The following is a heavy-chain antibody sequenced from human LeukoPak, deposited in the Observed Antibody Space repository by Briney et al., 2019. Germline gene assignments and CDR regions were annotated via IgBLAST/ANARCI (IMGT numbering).Heavy chain of an antibody. CDR2: ISISSSYI. CDR1: GFTFSSYI. CDR3: ARSFLRYDPFDY. Sequence: GGSLRLSCAASGFTFSSYIMNWVRQAPGKGLEWVSSISISSSYIYYADSVKGRFTISRDNAKNSLYLQMNSLRAEDTAVYYCARSFLRYDPFDYWGQGTLVTVSS. V-gene: IGHV3-21*01. D-gene: IGHD3-22*01. J-gene: IGHJ4*02.